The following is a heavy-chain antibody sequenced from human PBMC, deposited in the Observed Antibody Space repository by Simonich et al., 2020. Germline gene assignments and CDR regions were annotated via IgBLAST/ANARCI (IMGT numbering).Heavy chain of an antibody. CDR1: GFTFSSYW. V-gene: IGHV3-7*01. CDR2: IKQDGSEK. J-gene: IGHJ4*02. D-gene: IGHD3-10*01. Sequence: EVQLVESGGGLVQPGGSLRLSCAASGFTFSSYWMSWVRQVPGKGLEWWEKIKQDGSEKYYVDSVKGLFTISRDNAKNSLYLQMNSLRAEDTAVYYCARDREVYGSGSYYNYWGQGTLVTVSS. CDR3: ARDREVYGSGSYYNY.